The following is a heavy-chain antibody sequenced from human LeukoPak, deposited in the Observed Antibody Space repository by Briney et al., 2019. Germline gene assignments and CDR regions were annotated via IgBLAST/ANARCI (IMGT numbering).Heavy chain of an antibody. D-gene: IGHD1-26*01. Sequence: SETLSLTCAVYGGSFSGYYWSWIRQPPGKGLEWIGEINHSGSTNYNPSLKSRVTISVDTSKNQFSLKLSSVTAADTAVYYCARQWEPRFWFDPWGQGTLVTVSS. J-gene: IGHJ5*02. CDR3: ARQWEPRFWFDP. CDR1: GGSFSGYY. V-gene: IGHV4-34*01. CDR2: INHSGST.